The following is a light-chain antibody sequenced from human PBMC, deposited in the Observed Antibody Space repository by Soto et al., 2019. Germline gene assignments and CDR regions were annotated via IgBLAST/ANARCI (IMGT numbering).Light chain of an antibody. Sequence: QSALTQPRSVSGSPGQSVTISCTGTSSDVGGYHYVSWYQQHPGKAPKLMIYDVSKRPSGVPHRFSGSKSGNTASLTISGLQAEDEAYYYCCSYAGSYTWVFGGGTKVTVL. CDR1: SSDVGGYHY. J-gene: IGLJ3*02. CDR2: DVS. V-gene: IGLV2-11*01. CDR3: CSYAGSYTWV.